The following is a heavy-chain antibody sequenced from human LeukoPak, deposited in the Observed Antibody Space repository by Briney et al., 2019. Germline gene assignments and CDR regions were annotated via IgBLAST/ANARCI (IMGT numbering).Heavy chain of an antibody. CDR1: GYTFTGYY. V-gene: IGHV1-2*04. CDR2: INPNSGGT. J-gene: IGHJ6*02. CDR3: ARDSLTGYYYYGMDV. D-gene: IGHD7-27*01. Sequence: ASVKVSCKASGYTFTGYYMHWVRPAPGQGLEWMGWINPNSGGTNYAQKFQGWVTMTRDTSISTAYMELSRLRSDDTAVYYCARDSLTGYYYYGMDVWGQGTTVTVSS.